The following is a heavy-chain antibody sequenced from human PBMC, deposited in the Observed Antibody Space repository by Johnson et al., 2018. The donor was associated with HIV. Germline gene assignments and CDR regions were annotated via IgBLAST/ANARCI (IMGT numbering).Heavy chain of an antibody. Sequence: VQLVESGGGLVQPGGSLRLSCAASGFTFSSYWMSWVRQAPGKGLEWVANIKQDGSEKYYVDSVKGRFTISRDNAKSSLYLQVSSLIADDTAMYFCAKGGANDAFDIWGQGTMVTVSS. D-gene: IGHD3-16*01. CDR2: IKQDGSEK. J-gene: IGHJ3*02. V-gene: IGHV3-7*05. CDR1: GFTFSSYW. CDR3: AKGGANDAFDI.